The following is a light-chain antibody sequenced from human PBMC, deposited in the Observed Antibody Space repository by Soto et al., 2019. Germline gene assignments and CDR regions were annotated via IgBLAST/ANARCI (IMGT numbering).Light chain of an antibody. J-gene: IGKJ4*01. CDR1: QSVSSN. CDR2: DTS. Sequence: EIVMTQSPVTLSVSPGERVTLSCRASQSVSSNLAWYQQKPGQAPSLLIYDTSTRATGVPARFSGSRSGPEFTLTINSLQSEDFAIYYCQPYNNWPLTFGGGTKVDIK. CDR3: QPYNNWPLT. V-gene: IGKV3-15*01.